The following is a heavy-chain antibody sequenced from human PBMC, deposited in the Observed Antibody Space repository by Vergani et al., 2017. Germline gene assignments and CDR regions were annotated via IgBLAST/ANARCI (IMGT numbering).Heavy chain of an antibody. J-gene: IGHJ4*02. V-gene: IGHV3-30*18. Sequence: QVQLVESGGGVVQPGRSLRLSCAASGFTFSSYGMHWVRQAPGKGLEWVAVISYDGSNKYYADSVKGRFTISRDNSKNTLYLQMNSLRAEDTAVYYCAKLIAAAGTDFDDWGQGTLVTVSS. CDR3: AKLIAAAGTDFDD. CDR2: ISYDGSNK. CDR1: GFTFSSYG. D-gene: IGHD6-13*01.